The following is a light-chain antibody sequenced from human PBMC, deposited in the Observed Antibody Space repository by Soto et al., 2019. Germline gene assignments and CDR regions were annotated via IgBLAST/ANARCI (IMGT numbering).Light chain of an antibody. CDR2: AAS. Sequence: EIFLTQSPYTLSLSPGERATLSCRASQRVSSHLAWYQQKPGQAPRLLIYAASTRATGIPVRFSGSGSETEFTLTIRSLQSEDSALYYCHQYNNWPWTFGQRTKVDIK. V-gene: IGKV3-15*01. CDR1: QRVSSH. CDR3: HQYNNWPWT. J-gene: IGKJ1*01.